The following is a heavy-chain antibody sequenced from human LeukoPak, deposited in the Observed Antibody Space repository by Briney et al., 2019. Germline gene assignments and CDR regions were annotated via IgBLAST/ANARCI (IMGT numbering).Heavy chain of an antibody. CDR3: ARAGKWLPDDLDY. J-gene: IGHJ4*02. CDR1: VFTFSSYV. D-gene: IGHD3-10*01. Sequence: GGSLRLSGAVSVFTFSSYVMHWVRQARGKGLEWMAFTSFDENKKYYTDSVKGRFTISRDNSKNTLYLQLNSLRTEDTAVYYCARAGKWLPDDLDYWGQGTLVTVSS. CDR2: TSFDENKK. V-gene: IGHV3-33*08.